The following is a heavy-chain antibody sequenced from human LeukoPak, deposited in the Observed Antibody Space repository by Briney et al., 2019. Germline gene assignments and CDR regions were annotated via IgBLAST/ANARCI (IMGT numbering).Heavy chain of an antibody. Sequence: PGGSLRLSCTVSGFDVGTSYISWVRQAPGKGLEWVSIIYRGGDTYYADSVKGGFTISRDYSKNTAYLQMKNVRGEDTAMYYCARFLTLDDWGQGTLVIVSS. CDR3: ARFLTLDD. V-gene: IGHV3-53*01. CDR2: IYRGGDT. CDR1: GFDVGTSY. J-gene: IGHJ4*02.